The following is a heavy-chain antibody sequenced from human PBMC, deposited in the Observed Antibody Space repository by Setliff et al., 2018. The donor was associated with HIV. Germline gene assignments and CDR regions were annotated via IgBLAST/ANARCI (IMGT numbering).Heavy chain of an antibody. J-gene: IGHJ4*02. D-gene: IGHD6-13*01. V-gene: IGHV3-23*01. CDR2: ISGSAGTT. Sequence: PGESLKISCAASGFTFSNYAMSWVRQAPGKGLEWVSGISGSAGTTYYADSVKGRFTTSRDNSKNTLYLQMNSLRAEDTAVYYCAKDHATSSWFTALLDYWGQGALVTVSS. CDR3: AKDHATSSWFTALLDY. CDR1: GFTFSNYA.